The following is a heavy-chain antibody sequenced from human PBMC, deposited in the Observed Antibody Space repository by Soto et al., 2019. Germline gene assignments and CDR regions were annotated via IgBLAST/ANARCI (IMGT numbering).Heavy chain of an antibody. V-gene: IGHV5-51*01. Sequence: GESLKISWQGAGYRFTSYWIAWVRQMPGKGLEWVGVIYPGDSDVKYSPSFEGHITTSVDRSDSTAYLQWTSLKASDTAMYFCARHFDSSGYYPDYWGQGTQLTVSS. J-gene: IGHJ4*02. D-gene: IGHD3-22*01. CDR3: ARHFDSSGYYPDY. CDR1: GYRFTSYW. CDR2: IYPGDSDV.